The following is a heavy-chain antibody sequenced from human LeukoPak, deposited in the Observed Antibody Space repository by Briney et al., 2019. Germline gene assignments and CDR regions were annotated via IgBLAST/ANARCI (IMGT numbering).Heavy chain of an antibody. CDR2: ISYDGCNK. CDR3: AKGHVDTAMDTYYYYYMDV. J-gene: IGHJ6*03. Sequence: GGSLRLSCTASGFTFSSYGMHWVRQAPGKGLEWVAVISYDGCNKYYADSVKGRFTISRDNSKNTLYLQMNSLRAEDTAVYYCAKGHVDTAMDTYYYYYMDVWGKGTTVTVSS. D-gene: IGHD5-18*01. V-gene: IGHV3-30*18. CDR1: GFTFSSYG.